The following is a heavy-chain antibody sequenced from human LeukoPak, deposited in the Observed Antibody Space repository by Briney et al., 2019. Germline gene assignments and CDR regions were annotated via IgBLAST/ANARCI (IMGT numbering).Heavy chain of an antibody. CDR3: ARDKGIAVAGGNFDY. CDR2: INPNSGGT. CDR1: GYTFTGYY. Sequence: ASVKVSCKAFGYTFTGYYMHWVRQAPGQGLEWMGWINPNSGGTNYAQKFQGRVTMTRDTSISTAYMELSRLRSDDTAVYYCARDKGIAVAGGNFDYWGQGTLVTVSS. V-gene: IGHV1-2*02. J-gene: IGHJ4*02. D-gene: IGHD6-19*01.